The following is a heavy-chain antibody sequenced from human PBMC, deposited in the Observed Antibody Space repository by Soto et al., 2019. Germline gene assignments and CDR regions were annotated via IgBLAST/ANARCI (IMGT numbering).Heavy chain of an antibody. V-gene: IGHV3-66*01. CDR2: IYSGGNT. CDR1: GFSVDGNY. CDR3: ARVLEIFGVDNYHYYMDV. Sequence: GGSLRLSCAASGFSVDGNYMTWVRQAPGKGLEWVSVIYSGGNTYYADSVKGRSTISRDNSLNTLYLQINSLRAEDTAVYYCARVLEIFGVDNYHYYMDVWGKGTTVTVSS. D-gene: IGHD3-3*01. J-gene: IGHJ6*03.